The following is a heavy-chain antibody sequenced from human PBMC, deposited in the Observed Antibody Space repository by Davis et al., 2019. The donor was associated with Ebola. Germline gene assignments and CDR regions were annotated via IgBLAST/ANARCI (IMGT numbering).Heavy chain of an antibody. CDR2: ISYDGSNK. Sequence: LSLTCAASGFTFSSYAMHWVCQAPGKGLEWVAVISYDGSNKYYADSVKGRFTISRDNSKNTLYLQMNSLRAEDTAVYYCARGLLEGNYDFWSGYHGYWGQGTLVTVSS. J-gene: IGHJ4*02. D-gene: IGHD3-3*01. V-gene: IGHV3-30-3*01. CDR3: ARGLLEGNYDFWSGYHGY. CDR1: GFTFSSYA.